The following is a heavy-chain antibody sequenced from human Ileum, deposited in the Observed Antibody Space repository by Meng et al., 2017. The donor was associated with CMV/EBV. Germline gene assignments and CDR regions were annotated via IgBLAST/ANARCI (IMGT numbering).Heavy chain of an antibody. Sequence: FRGYYWSSIRQPPGKGLEWIGEINQSGSTNYNPSLKSRLTISIDTSKNQFSLKLNSVTAADTAVYFCASNVRSLDCSSISCSRDDYWGQGTLVTVSS. J-gene: IGHJ4*02. V-gene: IGHV4-34*13. D-gene: IGHD2-2*01. CDR2: INQSGST. CDR1: FRGYY. CDR3: ASNVRSLDCSSISCSRDDY.